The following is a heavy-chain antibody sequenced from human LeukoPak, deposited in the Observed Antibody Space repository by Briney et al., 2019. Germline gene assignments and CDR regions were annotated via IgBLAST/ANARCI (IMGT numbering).Heavy chain of an antibody. V-gene: IGHV1-45*02. CDR1: GYTFTYRY. J-gene: IGHJ3*02. D-gene: IGHD6-19*01. CDR2: ITPFNGNT. CDR3: ARTSSGWTHAFDI. Sequence: ASVKVSCKASGYTFTYRYLHWVRQAPGQALEWMGWITPFNGNTNYAQKFQDRVTITRDRSMSTAYMELSSLRSEDTAMYYCARTSSGWTHAFDIWGRGTMVTVSS.